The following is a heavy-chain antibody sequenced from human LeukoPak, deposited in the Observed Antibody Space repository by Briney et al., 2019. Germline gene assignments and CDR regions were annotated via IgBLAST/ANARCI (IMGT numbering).Heavy chain of an antibody. CDR3: ASSRGGSGHAFDI. J-gene: IGHJ3*02. D-gene: IGHD2-15*01. Sequence: ASVKVSCKASGYTFTSYDINWVRQAPGQGLEWVGWMNTNSGNTGYAQKFQGRVTITRNTSITTAYMELSSLRSEDTAVYYCASSRGGSGHAFDIWGQGTNVTVSS. V-gene: IGHV1-8*03. CDR2: MNTNSGNT. CDR1: GYTFTSYD.